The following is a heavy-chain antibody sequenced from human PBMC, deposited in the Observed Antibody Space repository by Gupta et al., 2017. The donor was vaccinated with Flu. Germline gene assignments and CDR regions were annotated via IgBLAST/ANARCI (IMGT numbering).Heavy chain of an antibody. CDR3: ARGTSSSWYVY. V-gene: IGHV1-2*02. CDR2: INPNSGGT. J-gene: IGHJ4*02. D-gene: IGHD6-13*01. Sequence: QVQLVQSGAEVKKPGASVKVSCKASGYPFTGYYMHWVRQAPGQGLEWMGWINPNSGGTKYAQKFQDRVTMTRDTSISTAYMELSRLTSDDTAVYYCARGTSSSWYVYWGQGTLVTVSS. CDR1: GYPFTGYY.